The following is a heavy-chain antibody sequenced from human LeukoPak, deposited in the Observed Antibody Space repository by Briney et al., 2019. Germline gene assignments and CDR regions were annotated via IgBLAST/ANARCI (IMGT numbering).Heavy chain of an antibody. J-gene: IGHJ5*02. CDR1: GCTFSSYT. CDR2: IIPILGIA. D-gene: IGHD5-18*01. CDR3: AREGDTAMETSNNWFDP. V-gene: IGHV1-69*04. Sequence: VASVKVSCKASGCTFSSYTISWVRQAPGQGLEWMGRIIPILGIANYAQKFQGRVTITADKSTSTAYMELSSLRSEDTAVYYCAREGDTAMETSNNWFDPWGQGTLVTVSS.